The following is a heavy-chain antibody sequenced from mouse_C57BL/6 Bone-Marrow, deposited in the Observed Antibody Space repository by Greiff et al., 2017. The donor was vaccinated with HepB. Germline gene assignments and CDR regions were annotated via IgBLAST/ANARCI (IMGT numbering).Heavy chain of an antibody. CDR2: ISDGGSYT. V-gene: IGHV5-4*03. J-gene: IGHJ3*01. CDR3: ARLYDYDDWFAY. CDR1: GFTFSSYA. Sequence: EVKLMESGGGLVKPGGSLKLSCAASGFTFSSYAMSWVRQTPEKRLEWVATISDGGSYTYYPDNVKGRFTISRDNAKNNLYLQMSHLKSEDTAMYYCARLYDYDDWFAYWGQGTLVTVSA. D-gene: IGHD2-4*01.